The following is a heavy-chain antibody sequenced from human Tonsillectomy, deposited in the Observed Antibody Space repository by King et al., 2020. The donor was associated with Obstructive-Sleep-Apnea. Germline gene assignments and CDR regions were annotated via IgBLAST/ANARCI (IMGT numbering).Heavy chain of an antibody. CDR3: ARGVDWKGY. Sequence: VQLVESGGGLVQPGGSLRLSCAASGFTFSSYSMNWVRQAPGQGLEWVSYISSSSSTIYYADSVKGRFTISRDNAKNSLSLQMNSLRAEDTAVYYCARGVDWKGYWGQGTLVTVSS. J-gene: IGHJ4*02. V-gene: IGHV3-48*01. D-gene: IGHD1-1*01. CDR1: GFTFSSYS. CDR2: ISSSSSTI.